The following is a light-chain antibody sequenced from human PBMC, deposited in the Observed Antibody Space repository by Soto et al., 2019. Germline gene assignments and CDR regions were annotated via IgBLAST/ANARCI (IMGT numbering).Light chain of an antibody. V-gene: IGKV1-39*01. CDR1: QSISNH. Sequence: DIQMTQSPSSLSASVGDRVTITCRASQSISNHLNWYQQKPGKAPKLLVYGASSFPSGVPSRFSGGGSGTDFTLTITSLQPEDFATYYGQQSYSTPRTVGQGTKVEIK. CDR2: GAS. CDR3: QQSYSTPRT. J-gene: IGKJ1*01.